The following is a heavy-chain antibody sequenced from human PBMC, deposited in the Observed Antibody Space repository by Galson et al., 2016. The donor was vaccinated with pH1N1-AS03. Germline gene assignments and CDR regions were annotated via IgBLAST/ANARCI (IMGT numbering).Heavy chain of an antibody. CDR1: AFSFSRHW. CDR2: VSSDGSRT. Sequence: LRLSCAASAFSFSRHWMHWVRQAPGKGLVWVSRVSSDGSRTTYTDSVKGRFSISRDNAQNMLYLELNSLRDEDTALYFCAREGRVSESDGYYRPLDLWGRGAMVVVS. J-gene: IGHJ3*01. CDR3: AREGRVSESDGYYRPLDL. V-gene: IGHV3-74*03. D-gene: IGHD3-22*01.